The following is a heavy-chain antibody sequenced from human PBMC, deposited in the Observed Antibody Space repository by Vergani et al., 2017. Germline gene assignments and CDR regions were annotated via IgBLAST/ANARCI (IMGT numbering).Heavy chain of an antibody. V-gene: IGHV4-59*01. CDR3: ARIGAARRRYFDL. D-gene: IGHD6-6*01. CDR2: IYYSGST. J-gene: IGHJ2*01. Sequence: VQLQESGPGLVKPSETLSLTCTVSGGSISSYYWSWIRQPPGKGLEWIGYIYYSGSTNYNPSLKSRVTISVDTSKNQFSLKLSSVTAADTAVYYCARIGAARRRYFDLWGRGTLVTVSS. CDR1: GGSISSYY.